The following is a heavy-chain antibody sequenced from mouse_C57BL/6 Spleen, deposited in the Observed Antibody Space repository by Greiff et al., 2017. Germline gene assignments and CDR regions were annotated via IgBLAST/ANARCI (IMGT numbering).Heavy chain of an antibody. CDR1: GYAFSSSW. CDR3: ARSFDSSFDY. V-gene: IGHV1-82*01. J-gene: IGHJ2*01. CDR2: IYPGDGDT. D-gene: IGHD1-1*01. Sequence: QVQLKQSGPELVKPGASVKISCKASGYAFSSSWMNWVKQRPGKGLEWIGRIYPGDGDTNYNGKFKGKATLTADKSSSTAYMQLSSLTSEDSAVYFCARSFDSSFDYWGQGTTLTVSS.